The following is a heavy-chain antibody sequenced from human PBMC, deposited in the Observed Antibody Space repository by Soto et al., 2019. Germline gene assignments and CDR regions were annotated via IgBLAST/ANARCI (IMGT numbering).Heavy chain of an antibody. CDR2: IMPIFRTP. CDR3: ARDNDRPQLGGNYYYILDV. Sequence: QVQLEQSGAEVKKPGSSVKVSCKASGGTFRNSAISWVRQAPGQGLEWMGGIMPIFRTPDYAQKFQGRVTITADESTSTGYMELGGLRSDDTAVYFCARDNDRPQLGGNYYYILDVWGHGTTVTVSS. D-gene: IGHD1-1*01. V-gene: IGHV1-69*12. J-gene: IGHJ6*02. CDR1: GGTFRNSA.